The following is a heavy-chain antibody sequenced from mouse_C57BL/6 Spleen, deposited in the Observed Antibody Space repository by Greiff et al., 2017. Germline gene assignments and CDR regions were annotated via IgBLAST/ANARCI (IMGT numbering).Heavy chain of an antibody. CDR2: INPYNGDT. Sequence: VQLKESGPELVKPGDSVKISCKASGYSFTGYFMNWVMQSHGKSLEWIGRINPYNGDTFYNQKFKGKATLTVDKSSSTARMERRSLTSEDSAVYYCSRKDGNPYLDYWGQGTSLTVSS. J-gene: IGHJ2*02. CDR1: GYSFTGYF. D-gene: IGHD2-1*01. CDR3: SRKDGNPYLDY. V-gene: IGHV1-20*01.